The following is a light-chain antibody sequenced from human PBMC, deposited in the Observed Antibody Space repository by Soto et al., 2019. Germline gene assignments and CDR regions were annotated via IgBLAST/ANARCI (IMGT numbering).Light chain of an antibody. J-gene: IGKJ1*01. CDR2: DAS. V-gene: IGKV1-5*01. Sequence: DIQMTQSPSTLSASVGDRVTITCRASQNIGTSLAWYQQTPGKAPKLLISDASTLESGVPSRFGGSGSGTEFTLSITSLQPDDFASYYCQQYNSYSKTFGQGTKVDI. CDR1: QNIGTS. CDR3: QQYNSYSKT.